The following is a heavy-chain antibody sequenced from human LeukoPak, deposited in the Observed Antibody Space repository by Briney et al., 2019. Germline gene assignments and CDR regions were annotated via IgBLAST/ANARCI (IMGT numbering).Heavy chain of an antibody. Sequence: PSETLSLTCTVSGGSISSSSYYWGWIRQPPGKGLEWIGSIYYSGSTYYNPSLKSRVTISVDTSKNQFSLKLSSVTAADTAVYYCARGRLGSGYSSGWYLSFLGHFDYWGQGTLVTVSS. J-gene: IGHJ4*02. CDR1: GGSISSSSYY. V-gene: IGHV4-39*07. D-gene: IGHD6-19*01. CDR3: ARGRLGSGYSSGWYLSFLGHFDY. CDR2: IYYSGST.